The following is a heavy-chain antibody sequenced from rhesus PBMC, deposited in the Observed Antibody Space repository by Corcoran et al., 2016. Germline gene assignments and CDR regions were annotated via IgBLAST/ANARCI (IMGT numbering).Heavy chain of an antibody. CDR1: GGSISSSNW. Sequence: QVQLQESGPAVVKPSETLSLTCAVSGGSISSSNWWSWIRQSPGKGLEWIGGIYGSGGSTEYNPSLKCRVTISIDTSKNQFSLKLSSVTAADTAVYYCARLNYGWYFDLWGPGTPITISS. V-gene: IGHV4-93*02. D-gene: IGHD3-9*01. CDR3: ARLNYGWYFDL. J-gene: IGHJ2*01. CDR2: IYGSGGST.